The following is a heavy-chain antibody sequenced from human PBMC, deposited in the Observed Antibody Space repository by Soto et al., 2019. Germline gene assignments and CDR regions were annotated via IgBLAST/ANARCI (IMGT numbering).Heavy chain of an antibody. D-gene: IGHD6-13*01. CDR2: IDSSGEK. V-gene: IGHV2-26*01. J-gene: IGHJ5*02. Sequence: QVTLKESGPVLVKPTEPLTLRCTVSGLSITDSEMGVSWIRQPPVQPLEWLAHIDSSGEKSYRTFLKSRLAISKDTSKSQIVLTMTNMDPADTATYYCARRQLAVAVSPWFDPWGQGIPGTVSS. CDR3: ARRQLAVAVSPWFDP. CDR1: GLSITDSEMG.